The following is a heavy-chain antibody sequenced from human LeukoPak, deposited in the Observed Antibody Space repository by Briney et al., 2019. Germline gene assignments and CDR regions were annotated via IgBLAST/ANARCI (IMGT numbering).Heavy chain of an antibody. J-gene: IGHJ4*02. CDR3: AKKEEQWLNDY. CDR1: GFTFSSYA. CDR2: TSGSGGGT. V-gene: IGHV3-23*01. Sequence: RAGGSLRLSCAASGFTFSSYAMSWVRQAPGRGLEWVSGTSGSGGGTYYADSVKGRFTISRDNSKNTLYLQMNSLRAEDTAIYYCAKKEEQWLNDYWGQGTLVTVSS. D-gene: IGHD6-19*01.